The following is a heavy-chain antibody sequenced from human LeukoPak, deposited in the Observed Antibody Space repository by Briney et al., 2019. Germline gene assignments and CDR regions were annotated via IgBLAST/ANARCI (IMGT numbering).Heavy chain of an antibody. CDR1: GYSFTSHC. CDR3: ARVPHYYYYYYMDV. J-gene: IGHJ6*03. CDR2: INPNSGGT. Sequence: GASVKVSCKASGYSFTSHCMHWVRQAPGQGLEWMGWINPNSGGTNYAQKFQGRVTMTRDTSISTAYMELSRLRSDDTAVYYCARVPHYYYYYYMDVWGKGTTVTVSS. V-gene: IGHV1-2*02.